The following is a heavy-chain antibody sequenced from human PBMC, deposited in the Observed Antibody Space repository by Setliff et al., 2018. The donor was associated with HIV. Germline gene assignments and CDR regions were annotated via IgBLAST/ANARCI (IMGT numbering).Heavy chain of an antibody. V-gene: IGHV3-43D*04. CDR1: GFTFDDYA. CDR2: ISWDGTST. D-gene: IGHD4-4*01. J-gene: IGHJ4*02. Sequence: LRLSCTASGFTFDDYAMHWVRQAPGKGLEWVSLISWDGTSTYYADSVRGRFTISRDTSKNSLYLQMNSLRAEDTAFYYCVKPHTLYSNSLISYFDYWGQGTLVTVSS. CDR3: VKPHTLYSNSLISYFDY.